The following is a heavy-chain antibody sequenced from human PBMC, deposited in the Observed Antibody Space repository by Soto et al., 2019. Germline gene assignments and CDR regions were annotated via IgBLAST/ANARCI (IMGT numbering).Heavy chain of an antibody. CDR3: ARIVTPSFSGDYGMDV. V-gene: IGHV4-59*12. Sequence: SETLSLTCTVSGGSISSYYWSWIRQPPGKGLEWIGYIYYSGSTNYNPSLKSRVTISVDTSKNQFSLQLNSVTPEDTAVYYCARIVTPSFSGDYGMDVWGQGTTVTVSS. D-gene: IGHD1-26*01. CDR1: GGSISSYY. CDR2: IYYSGST. J-gene: IGHJ6*02.